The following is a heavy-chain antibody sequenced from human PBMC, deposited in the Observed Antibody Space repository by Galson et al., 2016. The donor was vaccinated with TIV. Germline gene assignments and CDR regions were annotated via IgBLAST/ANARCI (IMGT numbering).Heavy chain of an antibody. V-gene: IGHV1-2*02. J-gene: IGHJ5*02. D-gene: IGHD3-22*01. CDR1: GYTFSGHF. CDR3: AGNQGRYDDSIGSYYNWFDP. Sequence: SCKASGYTFSGHFIHWVRQAPGQGLEWMGWINPSTGDTRYAQKFQGRVTMTREKSTSTAYMDLNRLRSEDRAVYYLAGNQGRYDDSIGSYYNWFDPWGQGTRVTVSS. CDR2: INPSTGDT.